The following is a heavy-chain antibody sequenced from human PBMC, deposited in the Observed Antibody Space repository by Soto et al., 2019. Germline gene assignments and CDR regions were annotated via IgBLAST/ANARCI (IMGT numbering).Heavy chain of an antibody. J-gene: IGHJ4*02. CDR2: IYYSGST. CDR1: CGSVSSGSYY. Sequence: SETLSLTCTVSCGSVSSGSYYWSWIRQPPGKGLEWIGYIYYSGSTNYNPSLKSRVTISVDTSKNQFSLKLSSVTAADTAVYYCARNPPRYYDSSGYYFDGWGQGTLDTGSS. D-gene: IGHD3-22*01. CDR3: ARNPPRYYDSSGYYFDG. V-gene: IGHV4-61*01.